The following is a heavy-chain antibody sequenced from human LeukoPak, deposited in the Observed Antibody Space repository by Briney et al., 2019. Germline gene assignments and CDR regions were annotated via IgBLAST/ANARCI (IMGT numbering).Heavy chain of an antibody. CDR1: GFTSSSYA. CDR2: ISYDGSNK. J-gene: IGHJ4*02. D-gene: IGHD3-10*01. CDR3: ARCSITMVRGVIPEYYFDY. V-gene: IGHV3-30-3*01. Sequence: GGSLRLSCAPSGFTSSSYAMHWVRQAPGKGLEWVAVISYDGSNKYYADSVKGRFTISRDNSKNTLYLQMNCLRAEDTAVYYCARCSITMVRGVIPEYYFDYWGQGTLVTVSS.